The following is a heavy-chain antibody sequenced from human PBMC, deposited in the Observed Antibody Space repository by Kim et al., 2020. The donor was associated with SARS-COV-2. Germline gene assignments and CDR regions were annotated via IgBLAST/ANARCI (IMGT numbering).Heavy chain of an antibody. CDR1: GFTFSSYS. Sequence: GGSLRLSCAASGFTFSSYSMNWVRQAPGKGLEWVSSISSSSSYIYYADSVKGRFTISRDNAKNSLYLQMNSLRAEDTAVYYCARDVTGGGWSYLFWGQGTLVTVSS. CDR3: ARDVTGGGWSYLF. CDR2: ISSSSSYI. D-gene: IGHD1-26*01. V-gene: IGHV3-21*01. J-gene: IGHJ4*02.